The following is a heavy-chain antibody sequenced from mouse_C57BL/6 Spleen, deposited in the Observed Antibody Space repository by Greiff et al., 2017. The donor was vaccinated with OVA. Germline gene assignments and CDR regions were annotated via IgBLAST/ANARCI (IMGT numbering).Heavy chain of an antibody. V-gene: IGHV1-55*01. CDR2: IYPGSGST. CDR3: ARSTGGYFDV. Sequence: QVQLKQPGAELVKPGASVKMSCKASGYTFTSYWITWVKQRPGQGLEWIGDIYPGSGSTNYNEKFKSKATLTVDTSSSTAYMQLSSLTSEDSAVYYCARSTGGYFDVWGTGTTVTVSS. J-gene: IGHJ1*03. CDR1: GYTFTSYW. D-gene: IGHD4-1*02.